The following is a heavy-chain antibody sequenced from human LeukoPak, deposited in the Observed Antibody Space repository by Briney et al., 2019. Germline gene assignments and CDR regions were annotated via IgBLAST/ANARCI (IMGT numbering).Heavy chain of an antibody. V-gene: IGHV3-72*01. D-gene: IGHD2-21*01. CDR2: IKHKAHSYTT. J-gene: IGHJ4*02. CDR3: AQFAKGG. CDR1: GFTFSSYG. Sequence: GGSLRLSCAASGFTFSSYGMHWVRQAPGKGLEWVGRIKHKAHSYTTEYAASVKGRFTISRDDSKSSLYLQMNSLKIEDTAVYYCAQFAKGGWGQGTLVTVSS.